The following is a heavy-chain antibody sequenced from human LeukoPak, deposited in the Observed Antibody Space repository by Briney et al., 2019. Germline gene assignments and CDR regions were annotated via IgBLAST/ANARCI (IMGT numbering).Heavy chain of an antibody. Sequence: SETLSLTCTVSGSSISRYYWTWLRQPPGKGLEWIGYIFHSGSTNYSPSLKSRVTISLDTSKNQFSLNPSSVTAADTAVYYCARDRPFYFGSGSYYDGFDSWGQGTLVTVSS. D-gene: IGHD3-10*01. V-gene: IGHV4-59*01. J-gene: IGHJ4*02. CDR2: IFHSGST. CDR3: ARDRPFYFGSGSYYDGFDS. CDR1: GSSISRYY.